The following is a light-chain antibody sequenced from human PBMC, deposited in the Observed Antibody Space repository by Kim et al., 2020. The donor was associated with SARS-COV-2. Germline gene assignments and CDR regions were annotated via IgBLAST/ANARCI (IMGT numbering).Light chain of an antibody. CDR2: STN. J-gene: IGLJ3*02. Sequence: QAVVTQEPSVTVTPGGTVTLTCASSTGTVTNGHYPNWFQQIPGQPPRPLIYSTNKKHSWTPARFSGSLLGDKAALTLSAVQPEDEAVYYCVLHYTGAQVFGGGTRLTVL. CDR1: TGTVTNGHY. V-gene: IGLV7-43*01. CDR3: VLHYTGAQV.